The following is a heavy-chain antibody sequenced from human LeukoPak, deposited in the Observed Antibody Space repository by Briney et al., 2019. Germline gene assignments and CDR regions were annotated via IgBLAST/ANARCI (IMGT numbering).Heavy chain of an antibody. Sequence: SETLSLTCAVYGGSFSGYYWSWIRQPPGKGLEWIGSIYYSGSTYYNPSLKSRVTISVDTSKNQFSLKLSSVTAADTAVYYCASRTSMIDYWGQGTLVTVSS. V-gene: IGHV4-34*01. D-gene: IGHD1-7*01. CDR3: ASRTSMIDY. CDR1: GGSFSGYY. J-gene: IGHJ4*02. CDR2: IYYSGST.